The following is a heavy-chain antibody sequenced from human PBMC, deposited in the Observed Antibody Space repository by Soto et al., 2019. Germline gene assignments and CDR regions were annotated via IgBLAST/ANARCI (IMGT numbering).Heavy chain of an antibody. CDR1: GYTFTSYD. CDR2: MNPNSGNT. J-gene: IGHJ6*02. V-gene: IGHV1-8*01. D-gene: IGHD6-13*01. Sequence: GASVKASCKASGYTFTSYDINWVRQATGQGLEWMGWMNPNSGNTGYAQKFQGRVTMTRNTSISTAYMELSSLRSEDTAVYYCARERESSSSWYKGYYYYGMDVWGQGTTVTVSS. CDR3: ARERESSSSWYKGYYYYGMDV.